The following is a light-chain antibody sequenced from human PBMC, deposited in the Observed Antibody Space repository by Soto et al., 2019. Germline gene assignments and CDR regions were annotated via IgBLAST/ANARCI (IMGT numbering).Light chain of an antibody. V-gene: IGKV3-15*01. J-gene: IGKJ4*01. CDR1: QRISNN. CDR3: QQYHHWPPLT. CDR2: GAS. Sequence: EIVMTQSPATLSVSPGERATLSCRASQRISNNLAWYQQKVGQAPRLLISGASTRATGIPARFSGSGSGTEFTLTISSLQAEDFAIYYCQQYHHWPPLTFDGGTKVEIK.